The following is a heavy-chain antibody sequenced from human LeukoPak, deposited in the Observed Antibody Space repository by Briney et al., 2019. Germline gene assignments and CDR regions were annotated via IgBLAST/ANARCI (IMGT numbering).Heavy chain of an antibody. CDR2: INTNTGNP. Sequence: ASVKVSCKTSGYTFTIYTMNWVRQAPGQGLEWMGWINTNTGNPTYAQGFTGRFVFSLDTSVSTAYLQISGLKAEDTAVYYCARLSGTYSVNAFDIWGQGTMVTVSS. CDR1: GYTFTIYT. V-gene: IGHV7-4-1*02. J-gene: IGHJ3*02. D-gene: IGHD1-26*01. CDR3: ARLSGTYSVNAFDI.